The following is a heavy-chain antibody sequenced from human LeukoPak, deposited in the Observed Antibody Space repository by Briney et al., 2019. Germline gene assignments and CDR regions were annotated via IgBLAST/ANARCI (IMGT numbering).Heavy chain of an antibody. D-gene: IGHD2-21*02. CDR2: IYHSGST. CDR1: GGSISSSNW. CDR3: ARAPPYCGGDCLDYYYYYGMDV. V-gene: IGHV4-4*02. J-gene: IGHJ6*02. Sequence: SGTLSLTCAVSGGSISSSNWWSWVRQPPGKGLEWIGEIYHSGSTNYNPSLKSRVTISVDKSKNQFSLKLSSVTAADTAVYYCARAPPYCGGDCLDYYYYYGMDVWGQGTTVTVSS.